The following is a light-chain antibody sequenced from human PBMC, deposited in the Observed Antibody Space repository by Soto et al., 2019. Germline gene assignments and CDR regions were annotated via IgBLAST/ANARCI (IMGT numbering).Light chain of an antibody. CDR2: KAS. V-gene: IGKV1-5*03. CDR3: QHDMSYSVA. CDR1: QTISSW. Sequence: DIQMTQSPSTLSGSVGDRVTITCRASQTISSWLAGYQQKPGKPPKLLIYKASTLKSGVPSRFSGSGSGTEFTLTISSLQPDDFATYYCQHDMSYSVAFGQGTKVELK. J-gene: IGKJ1*01.